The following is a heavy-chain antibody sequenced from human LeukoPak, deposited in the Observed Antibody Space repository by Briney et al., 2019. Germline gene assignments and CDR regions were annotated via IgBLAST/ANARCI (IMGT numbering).Heavy chain of an antibody. CDR2: ISGSGGNT. Sequence: GGSLRLSCAASGFTFSSYAMSWVRQAPGKGLEWVSAISGSGGNTYFADSVKGRFTISRDNAKNSLYLQMNSLRAEDTAVYYCAELGITMIGGVWGKGTTVTISS. V-gene: IGHV3-23*01. D-gene: IGHD3-10*02. CDR3: AELGITMIGGV. CDR1: GFTFSSYA. J-gene: IGHJ6*04.